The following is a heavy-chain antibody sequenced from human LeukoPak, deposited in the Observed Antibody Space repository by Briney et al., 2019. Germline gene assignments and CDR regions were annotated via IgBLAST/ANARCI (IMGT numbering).Heavy chain of an antibody. CDR3: AREKAEYYYYYMDV. CDR2: INPNSGGT. J-gene: IGHJ6*03. Sequence: ASVKVSRKASVYTLTGYYMHWVRQAPGQGLEWMGWINPNSGGTNYAQKFQGRVTMTRDTSISTAYMELSRLRSDDTAVYYCAREKAEYYYYYMDVWGKGTTVTVSS. V-gene: IGHV1-2*02. CDR1: VYTLTGYY.